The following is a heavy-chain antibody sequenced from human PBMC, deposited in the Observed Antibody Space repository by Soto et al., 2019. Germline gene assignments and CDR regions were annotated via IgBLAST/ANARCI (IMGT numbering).Heavy chain of an antibody. D-gene: IGHD3-3*01. Sequence: GGSLRLSCAASGFTFSSYGMHWVRQAPGKGLEWVAVISYDGSNKYYADSVKGRFTISRDNSKNTLYLQMNSLRAEDTAVYYCAKDRRGYDFWSGYFWFDHWGQGTLVTVSS. CDR3: AKDRRGYDFWSGYFWFDH. CDR1: GFTFSSYG. CDR2: ISYDGSNK. J-gene: IGHJ5*02. V-gene: IGHV3-30*18.